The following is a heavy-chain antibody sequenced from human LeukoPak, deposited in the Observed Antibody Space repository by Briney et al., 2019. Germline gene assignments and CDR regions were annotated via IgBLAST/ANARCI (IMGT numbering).Heavy chain of an antibody. CDR2: IKQDGSEK. CDR1: GFTSSNYW. J-gene: IGHJ4*02. CDR3: ARDRGSSGWYEFDY. D-gene: IGHD6-19*01. Sequence: GGSLRLSCAASGFTSSNYWMSWVRQAPRKGLEWVANIKQDGSEKYYVDSVKGRFTISRDNAKNSLYLQMNSLRAEGTAVYYCARDRGSSGWYEFDYWGQGTLVTVSS. V-gene: IGHV3-7*01.